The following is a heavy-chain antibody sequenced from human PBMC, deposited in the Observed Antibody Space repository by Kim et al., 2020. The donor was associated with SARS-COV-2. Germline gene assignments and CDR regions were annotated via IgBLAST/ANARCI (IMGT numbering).Heavy chain of an antibody. CDR1: GGSFSGYY. CDR2: INHSGST. D-gene: IGHD3-16*01. V-gene: IGHV4-34*01. CDR3: ARGSTITLVTPGPYYYYG. J-gene: IGHJ6*01. Sequence: SETLSLTCAVYGGSFSGYYWSWIRQPPGKGLEWIGEINHSGSTNYNPSLKSRVTISVDTSKNQFSLKLSSVTAADTAVYYCARGSTITLVTPGPYYYYG.